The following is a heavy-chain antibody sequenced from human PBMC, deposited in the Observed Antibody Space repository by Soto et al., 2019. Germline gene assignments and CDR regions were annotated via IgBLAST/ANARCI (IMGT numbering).Heavy chain of an antibody. Sequence: PGGSLRLSCAASGFSFSGSSMHWVRQASGKGLEWVGRIRSGADNYATAYTASMKGGFIISRDDSKNTAYLQMNSLKTEDTAVYYCTRLSTNAPYDACDIWGQGTTVTVSS. J-gene: IGHJ3*02. CDR3: TRLSTNAPYDACDI. CDR2: IRSGADNYAT. D-gene: IGHD2-8*01. V-gene: IGHV3-73*01. CDR1: GFSFSGSS.